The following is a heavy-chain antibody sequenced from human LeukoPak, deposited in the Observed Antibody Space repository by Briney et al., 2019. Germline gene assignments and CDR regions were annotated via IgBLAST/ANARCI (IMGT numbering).Heavy chain of an antibody. D-gene: IGHD3-22*01. CDR3: AGGSMIVVAITEGYYFDY. Sequence: TGGSLRLSCAASGFTFSSYAMHWVRQAPGKGLEWVAVISYDGSNKYYADSVKGRFTISRDNSKNTLYLQMNSLRAEDTAVYYCAGGSMIVVAITEGYYFDYWGQGTLVTVSS. CDR1: GFTFSSYA. CDR2: ISYDGSNK. J-gene: IGHJ4*02. V-gene: IGHV3-30-3*01.